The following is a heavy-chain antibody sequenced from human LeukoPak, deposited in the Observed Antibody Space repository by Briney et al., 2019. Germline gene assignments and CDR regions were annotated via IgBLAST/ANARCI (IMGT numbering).Heavy chain of an antibody. CDR3: ARVLSHYYGSRGWFDP. CDR2: INPNSGGT. CDR1: GYTFTGYY. J-gene: IGHJ5*02. D-gene: IGHD3-10*01. Sequence: ASVKVSCKASGYTFTGYYMHWVRQAPGQGLEWMGWINPNSGGTNYAQKFQGRVAMTRDTSISTAYMELSRLRSDDTAVYYCARVLSHYYGSRGWFDPWGQGTLVTVSS. V-gene: IGHV1-2*02.